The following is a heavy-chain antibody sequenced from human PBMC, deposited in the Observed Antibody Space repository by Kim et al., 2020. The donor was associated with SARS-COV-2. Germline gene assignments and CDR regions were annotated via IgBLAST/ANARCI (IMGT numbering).Heavy chain of an antibody. CDR2: IAYDGSNK. J-gene: IGHJ4*02. V-gene: IGHV3-30*04. CDR1: GFTFSSYA. Sequence: GGSLRLSCAASGFTFSSYAMHWVRQAPGKGLEWVAVIAYDGSNKYYADSVKGRFTISRDNSKNTLYLQMNSLRAEDTAVYYCAREPMVRGSGGWRVLTYWGQGTLLTVSS. CDR3: AREPMVRGSGGWRVLTY. D-gene: IGHD3-10*01.